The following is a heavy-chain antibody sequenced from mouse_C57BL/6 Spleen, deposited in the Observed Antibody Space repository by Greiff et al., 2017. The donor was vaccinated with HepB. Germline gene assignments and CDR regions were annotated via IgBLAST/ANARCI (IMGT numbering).Heavy chain of an antibody. J-gene: IGHJ2*01. D-gene: IGHD1-1*01. CDR1: GYTFSSYW. V-gene: IGHV1-7*01. CDR2: INPSSGYT. Sequence: QVQLQQSGAELAKPGASVKLSCKASGYTFSSYWMHWVKQRPGQGLEWIGYINPSSGYTKYNQKFKDKATLTADKSSSTAYMQLSSLTYEDSAVYYCAREGITTVVAGDYWGQGTTLTVSS. CDR3: AREGITTVVAGDY.